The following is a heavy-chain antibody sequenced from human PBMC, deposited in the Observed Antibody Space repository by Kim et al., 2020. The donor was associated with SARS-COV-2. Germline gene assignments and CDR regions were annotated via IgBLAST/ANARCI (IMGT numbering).Heavy chain of an antibody. CDR2: IYDSGST. V-gene: IGHV4-61*01. Sequence: SETLSLTCTVSGGSVSGGSYYWSWIRQPPGKGLEWIGYIYDSGSTNYNPSLKSRVTISVDTSKNQFSLKLSSVTAADTAVYYCARAWVRGSRGSFDIWGQGTLVTVSS. CDR3: ARAWVRGSRGSFDI. D-gene: IGHD3-10*01. J-gene: IGHJ3*02. CDR1: GGSVSGGSYY.